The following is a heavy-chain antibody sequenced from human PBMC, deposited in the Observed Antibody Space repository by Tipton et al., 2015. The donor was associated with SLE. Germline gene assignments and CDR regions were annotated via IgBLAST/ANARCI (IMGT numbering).Heavy chain of an antibody. V-gene: IGHV1-8*01. CDR1: GYSFTSHD. CDR3: ARRQEDYIWWNYRYYCYVKDV. Sequence: QLVQSGAEVKKPGASVKVSCKASGYSFTSHDINWVRQATGQGLEWMGWMNPNSGNTGYAQKFQGRVTMTRDTSISTAYMELTSLRSEDTAVYYCARRQEDYIWWNYRYYCYVKDVWGQGTPVTVSS. J-gene: IGHJ6*02. D-gene: IGHD3-16*02. CDR2: MNPNSGNT.